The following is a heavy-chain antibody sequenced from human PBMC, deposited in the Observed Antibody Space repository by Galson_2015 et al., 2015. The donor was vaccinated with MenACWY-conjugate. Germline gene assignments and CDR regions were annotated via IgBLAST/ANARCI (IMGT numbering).Heavy chain of an antibody. CDR3: ARDARRSGSYLDAFDI. Sequence: SETLSLTCSVSGGSVSSGGHYWSWIRQPPGKGLEWIGYIYYSGSTNYYPSLKSRLTISVDTSKNQFSLKLTSVTAADTAVYYCARDARRSGSYLDAFDIWGQGTMVTVSS. CDR2: IYYSGST. J-gene: IGHJ3*02. CDR1: GGSVSSGGHY. D-gene: IGHD1-26*01. V-gene: IGHV4-61*08.